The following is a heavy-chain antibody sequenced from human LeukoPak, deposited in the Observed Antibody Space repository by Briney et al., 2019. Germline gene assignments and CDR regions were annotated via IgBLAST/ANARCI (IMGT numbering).Heavy chain of an antibody. CDR2: IYSGGST. CDR1: GVTVSSNY. Sequence: PGGSLRLSCALSGVTVSSNYMNWVRQAPGKGLEWVSVIYSGGSTYYADSVKGRFTISRDNSKNTLYLQMNSLRAEDTAVYYCARYGLGAHAFDIWGQGTMVTVSS. CDR3: ARYGLGAHAFDI. D-gene: IGHD3/OR15-3a*01. V-gene: IGHV3-66*01. J-gene: IGHJ3*02.